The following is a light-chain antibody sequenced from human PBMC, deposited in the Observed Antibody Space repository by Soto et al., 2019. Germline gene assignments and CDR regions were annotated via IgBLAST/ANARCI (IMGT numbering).Light chain of an antibody. J-gene: IGKJ1*01. Sequence: EIVLTQSPGTLYLSPGERATLSSRASQSVSSSYLAWYQQKPGQAPRLLIYGASSRATGIPDRFSGSGSGADFTLSISRLEPEDFAVYYCQQYGSSPPRTFGQGTKVDIK. CDR1: QSVSSSY. CDR2: GAS. V-gene: IGKV3-20*01. CDR3: QQYGSSPPRT.